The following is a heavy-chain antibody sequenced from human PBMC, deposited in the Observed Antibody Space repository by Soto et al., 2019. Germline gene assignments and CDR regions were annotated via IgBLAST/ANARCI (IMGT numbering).Heavy chain of an antibody. V-gene: IGHV1-58*01. CDR1: GFTFTSSA. CDR2: IVVGSGNT. D-gene: IGHD3-10*01. CDR3: AADRKIGFGDNYYYYYGMDV. Sequence: SVKVSCKASGFTFTSSAVQWVRQARGQRLEWIGWIVVGSGNTNYAQKFQERVTITRGMSTSTAYMELSSLRSEDTAVYYCAADRKIGFGDNYYYYYGMDVWGQGTTVTVSS. J-gene: IGHJ6*02.